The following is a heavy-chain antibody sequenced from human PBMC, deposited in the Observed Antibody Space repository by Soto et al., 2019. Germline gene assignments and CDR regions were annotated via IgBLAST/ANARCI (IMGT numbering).Heavy chain of an antibody. J-gene: IGHJ6*02. CDR1: GYDFTAYD. D-gene: IGHD6-13*01. CDR2: MNPINGAT. Sequence: GASVKVSCKASGYDFTAYDINWVRQASGQGLEWMGWMNPINGATGSARRFQGRVSMTRNTATGTAYLELTSLRSDDTAVYYCGRGPSPRAPAGGTPFYYAMDLWGQGTTVTASS. CDR3: GRGPSPRAPAGGTPFYYAMDL. V-gene: IGHV1-8*02.